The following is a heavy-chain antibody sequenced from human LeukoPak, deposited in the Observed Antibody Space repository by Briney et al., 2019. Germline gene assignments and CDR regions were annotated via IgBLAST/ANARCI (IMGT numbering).Heavy chain of an antibody. Sequence: ASVKVPCKASGYTFTSYYMHWVRQAPGQGLEWMGIINPSGGSTSYAQKSQGRVTMTRDTSTSTVYMELSSLRSEDTAVYYCARDPDTAMVIGSYYFDYWGQGTLVTVSS. CDR3: ARDPDTAMVIGSYYFDY. D-gene: IGHD5-18*01. CDR2: INPSGGST. J-gene: IGHJ4*02. CDR1: GYTFTSYY. V-gene: IGHV1-46*01.